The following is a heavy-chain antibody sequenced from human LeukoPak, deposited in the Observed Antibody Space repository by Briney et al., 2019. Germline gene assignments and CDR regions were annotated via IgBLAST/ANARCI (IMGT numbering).Heavy chain of an antibody. D-gene: IGHD3-22*01. Sequence: GGPLRLSCAASGFTFNNYAMSWVRQAPGKGLEWVSMIGGSGSTTYYANSVEGRFTISRDNYGRTLSLQMNSLRAEDTAIYFCTKGNNYYDNSGYYDSWGXXTLVTVSS. V-gene: IGHV3-23*01. CDR3: TKGNNYYDNSGYYDS. CDR1: GFTFNNYA. J-gene: IGHJ5*01. CDR2: IGGSGSTT.